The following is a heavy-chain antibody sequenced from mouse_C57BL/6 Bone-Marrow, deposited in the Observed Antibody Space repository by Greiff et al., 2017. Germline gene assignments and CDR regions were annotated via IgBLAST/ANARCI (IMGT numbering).Heavy chain of an antibody. V-gene: IGHV1-5*01. D-gene: IGHD1-1*01. Sequence: EVQLQQSGTVLARPGASVKMSCKTSGYTFTSYWMHWVKQRPGQGLEWIGAIYPGNSDTGYNQKFKGKAKLTAVTSASTAYMELSSLTNEDSAVYYCTRNYGISYDAMDYWGQGTSGTVSS. CDR3: TRNYGISYDAMDY. J-gene: IGHJ4*01. CDR2: IYPGNSDT. CDR1: GYTFTSYW.